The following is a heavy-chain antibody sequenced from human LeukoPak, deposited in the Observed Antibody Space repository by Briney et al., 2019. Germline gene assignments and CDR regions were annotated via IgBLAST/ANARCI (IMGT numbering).Heavy chain of an antibody. CDR2: ICTSGST. Sequence: SETLSLTCTVSGGSISSYYWSWVRQPAGKGLEWIGRICTSGSTNYNPSLTSRVTMSVDTSKNQFSLKLSSVTAADTAVYYCARSTVTPNYYYMDVWGKGTTVTVSS. V-gene: IGHV4-4*07. CDR1: GGSISSYY. J-gene: IGHJ6*03. CDR3: ARSTVTPNYYYMDV. D-gene: IGHD4-17*01.